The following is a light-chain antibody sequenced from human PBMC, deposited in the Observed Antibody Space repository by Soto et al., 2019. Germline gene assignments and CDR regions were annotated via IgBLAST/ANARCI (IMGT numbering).Light chain of an antibody. V-gene: IGKV3-15*01. CDR1: QSIRSD. Sequence: EIVMTQSPATLSVSPGERATLSCRASQSIRSDLAWYQQRPGQAPRLLIYDASTRAAGIPARFSGSGSGTQFTLTISSLQSEDFAVYYCQQYNNWPPAWTFGQGTKVDIK. CDR2: DAS. CDR3: QQYNNWPPAWT. J-gene: IGKJ1*01.